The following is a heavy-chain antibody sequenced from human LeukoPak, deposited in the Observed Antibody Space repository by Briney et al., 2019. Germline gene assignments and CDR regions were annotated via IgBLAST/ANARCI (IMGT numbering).Heavy chain of an antibody. J-gene: IGHJ6*03. CDR3: ARERDIVVVPAALQTYYYYYYMDV. D-gene: IGHD2-2*01. V-gene: IGHV3-21*01. Sequence: GGSLRLSCAASGFTFSSYSMNWVRQAPGKGLEWVSSISSSSSYIYYADSVKGRFTISRDNAKNSLYLQMNSLRAEDTAVYYCARERDIVVVPAALQTYYYYYYMDVWGKGTTVTVSS. CDR2: ISSSSSYI. CDR1: GFTFSSYS.